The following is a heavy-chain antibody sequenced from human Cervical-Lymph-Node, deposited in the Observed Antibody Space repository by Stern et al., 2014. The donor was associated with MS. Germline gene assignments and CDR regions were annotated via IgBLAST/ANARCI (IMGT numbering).Heavy chain of an antibody. V-gene: IGHV1-69*01. J-gene: IGHJ5*02. CDR1: GGTFSKFP. CDR2: LFPVFGTP. CDR3: ALSSETSDRWYSLGYDL. D-gene: IGHD6-13*01. Sequence: QVQLVQSGAEVTKPVSSVKVSCKASGGTFSKFPSSWVRQAPGQGLEWMGGLFPVFGTPTYAQEFRGRVTITADVSTSTVYMELSSLRSDDTAVYYCALSSETSDRWYSLGYDLWGQGTLVTVSS.